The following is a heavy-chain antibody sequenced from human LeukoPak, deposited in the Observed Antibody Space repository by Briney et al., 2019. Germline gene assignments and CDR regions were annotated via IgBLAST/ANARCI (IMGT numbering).Heavy chain of an antibody. J-gene: IGHJ5*02. Sequence: GESLKISCKGSGYSFTNYWIGWVRQMPGKGLEWMGIIYPGDSDTRYSPSFRDQVTISADKSISTAYLQWSSLKASDTAMYYCARQRFTMRAYAGNWFDPWGQGTLVTVSS. V-gene: IGHV5-51*01. CDR1: GYSFTNYW. CDR3: ARQRFTMRAYAGNWFDP. D-gene: IGHD3-10*01. CDR2: IYPGDSDT.